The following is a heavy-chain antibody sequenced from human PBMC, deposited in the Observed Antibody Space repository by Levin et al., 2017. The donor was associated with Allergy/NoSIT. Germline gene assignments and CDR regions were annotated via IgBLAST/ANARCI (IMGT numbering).Heavy chain of an antibody. D-gene: IGHD1-26*01. CDR2: MNPNSGNT. V-gene: IGHV1-8*01. J-gene: IGHJ4*02. CDR1: GYTFTSYD. Sequence: PGGSLRLSCKASGYTFTSYDINWVRQATGQGLEWMGWMNPNSGNTGYAQKFQGRVTMTRNTSISTAYMELSSLRSEDTAVYYCARADSGSDPGSDYWGQGTLVTVSS. CDR3: ARADSGSDPGSDY.